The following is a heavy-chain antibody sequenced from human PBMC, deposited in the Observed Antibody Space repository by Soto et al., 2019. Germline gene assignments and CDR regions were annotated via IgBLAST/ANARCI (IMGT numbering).Heavy chain of an antibody. CDR3: SRARQYYDSYFLP. V-gene: IGHV4-31*03. Sequence: SETLSLTCTVSGDSISSGAYYWSWIRQHPGKGLEWIGYISYSGRTYYNPSLKSRLTISLDTSENQFSLKLTSVTAADTAMYYFSRARQYYDSYFLPLGQGTLVTV. CDR1: GDSISSGAYY. D-gene: IGHD3-22*01. J-gene: IGHJ5*02. CDR2: ISYSGRT.